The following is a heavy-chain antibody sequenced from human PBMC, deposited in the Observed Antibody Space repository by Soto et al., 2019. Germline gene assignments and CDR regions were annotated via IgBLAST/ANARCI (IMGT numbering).Heavy chain of an antibody. CDR1: GYTFTSYG. Sequence: ASVKVSCKASGYTFTSYGISWVRRAPGQGLEWMGWISAYNGNTNYAQKLQGRVPMTTDPSTSTAYMELRSLRSDDTAVYYCARMVGMVYAMGWFDPWGQGTLVTVSS. CDR2: ISAYNGNT. J-gene: IGHJ5*02. D-gene: IGHD2-8*01. CDR3: ARMVGMVYAMGWFDP. V-gene: IGHV1-18*01.